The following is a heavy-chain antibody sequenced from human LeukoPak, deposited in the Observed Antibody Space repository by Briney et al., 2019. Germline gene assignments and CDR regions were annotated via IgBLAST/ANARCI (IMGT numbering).Heavy chain of an antibody. Sequence: GGSLRLSCVASGFTVSSNYMSWVRRAPGKGLEWVSLIYTDGSTYYADSVKGRFTISRDNSKNTLFLQMNSLRAEDTAVYYCARGPYYGSGRAFDIWGQGTMVTVSS. V-gene: IGHV3-66*01. J-gene: IGHJ3*02. CDR1: GFTVSSNY. D-gene: IGHD3-10*01. CDR3: ARGPYYGSGRAFDI. CDR2: IYTDGST.